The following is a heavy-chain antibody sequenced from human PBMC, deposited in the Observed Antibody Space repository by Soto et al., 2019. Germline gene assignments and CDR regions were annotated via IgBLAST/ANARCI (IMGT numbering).Heavy chain of an antibody. CDR1: GFSFSSST. Sequence: LRLSCAASGFSFSSSTMNWVRQAPGKGLEWVSYISSGSTTIYYAESVKGRFTISRDNGKNSLYLQMNSLRDEDTAVYYCARVRRNDASDYYGMDVWGQGTTVTVSS. J-gene: IGHJ6*02. V-gene: IGHV3-48*02. CDR2: ISSGSTTI. D-gene: IGHD1-1*01. CDR3: ARVRRNDASDYYGMDV.